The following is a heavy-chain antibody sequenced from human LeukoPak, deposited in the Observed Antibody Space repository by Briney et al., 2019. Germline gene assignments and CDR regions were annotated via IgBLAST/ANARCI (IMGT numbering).Heavy chain of an antibody. Sequence: GGSLRLSCAASGFKFSYYWMTWVRQAPGKGMEWQANIKESGSEEYYVDSAKGRFTISRDNADDLVYLQMNSLRVEDTAVYYCARGWGEKGRCRGGTCNNPQFDYWGQGILVTVSS. D-gene: IGHD2-15*01. J-gene: IGHJ4*02. CDR3: ARGWGEKGRCRGGTCNNPQFDY. CDR2: IKESGSEE. V-gene: IGHV3-7*01. CDR1: GFKFSYYW.